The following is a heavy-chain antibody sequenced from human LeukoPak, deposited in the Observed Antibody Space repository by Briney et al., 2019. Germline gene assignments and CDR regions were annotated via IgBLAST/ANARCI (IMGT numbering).Heavy chain of an antibody. D-gene: IGHD2-2*01. V-gene: IGHV3-23*01. CDR3: ARDMHEYYFDY. Sequence: GGSLRLSCAASGFTFNNYAMTWVRQAPGKRLEWVSTINTGGGTYYADSVKGRFTMSRDNSRNTLFLQMSTLRAEDTAVYFCARDMHEYYFDYWGQGTLVTVSS. J-gene: IGHJ4*02. CDR1: GFTFNNYA. CDR2: INTGGGT.